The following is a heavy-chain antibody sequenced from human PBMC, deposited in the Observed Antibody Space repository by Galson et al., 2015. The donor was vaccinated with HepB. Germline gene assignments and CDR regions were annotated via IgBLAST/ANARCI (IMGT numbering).Heavy chain of an antibody. CDR2: ITSSGSVI. D-gene: IGHD2-2*02. CDR1: GFTFSTYS. Sequence: SLRLSCAASGFTFSTYSMNWVRQAPGKGLEWVSYITSSGSVILYADSVKGRFTISGDNAKNSLHLQMNSLRDEDTAVYYCARDLYCSDTTCYTGEFDYWGQGTLVTVSS. J-gene: IGHJ4*02. V-gene: IGHV3-48*02. CDR3: ARDLYCSDTTCYTGEFDY.